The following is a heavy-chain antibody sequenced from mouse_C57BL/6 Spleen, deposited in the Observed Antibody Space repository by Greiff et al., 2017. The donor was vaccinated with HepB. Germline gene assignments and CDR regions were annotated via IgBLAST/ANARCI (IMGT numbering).Heavy chain of an antibody. Sequence: QVQLQQSGPELVKPGASVKISCKASGYAFSSSWMNWVKQRPGKGLEWIGRIYPGDGDTNYNGKFKGKATLTADKSSSTAYMQLSSLISEDSAVYFCARSAPERFAYWGQGTLVTVSA. CDR1: GYAFSSSW. J-gene: IGHJ3*01. CDR2: IYPGDGDT. D-gene: IGHD1-2*01. V-gene: IGHV1-82*01. CDR3: ARSAPERFAY.